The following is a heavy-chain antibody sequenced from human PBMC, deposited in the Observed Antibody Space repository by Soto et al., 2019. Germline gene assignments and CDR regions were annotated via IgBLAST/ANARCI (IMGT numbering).Heavy chain of an antibody. CDR3: AKDDYYDSSGYLGY. Sequence: GGSLRLSCAASGFTFSSYGMHWVRQAPGKGLEWVAVISYDGSNKYYADSVKGRFTISRDNSKNTLYLQMNSLRAEDTAVYYCAKDDYYDSSGYLGYWGQGTLVTVSS. CDR2: ISYDGSNK. J-gene: IGHJ4*02. D-gene: IGHD3-22*01. V-gene: IGHV3-30*18. CDR1: GFTFSSYG.